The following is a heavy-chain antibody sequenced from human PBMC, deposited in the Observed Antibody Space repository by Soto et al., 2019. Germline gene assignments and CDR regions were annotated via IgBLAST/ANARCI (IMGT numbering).Heavy chain of an antibody. CDR2: SSNSGTFT. J-gene: IGHJ4*02. D-gene: IGHD1-1*01. Sequence: GSLRLSCEGSGFTFSDYYMSWIRQAPGKGLEWISYSSNSGTFTKYADSVKGRFSISRDNTKNLLFLQMNSLRAEDTALYYCARSGDNYNLLDYWGQGTPVTVSS. CDR1: GFTFSDYY. V-gene: IGHV3-11*06. CDR3: ARSGDNYNLLDY.